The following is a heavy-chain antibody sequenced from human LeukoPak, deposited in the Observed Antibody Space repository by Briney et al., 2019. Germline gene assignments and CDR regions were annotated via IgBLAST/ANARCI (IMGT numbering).Heavy chain of an antibody. CDR1: GLTFSSYA. CDR3: AKERDIVVVPAAIDY. V-gene: IGHV3-23*01. J-gene: IGHJ4*02. D-gene: IGHD2-2*01. Sequence: GGSLRLSCAASGLTFSSYAMSWVRQAPGKGLEWVSAISGSGGSTYYADSVKGRFTISRDNSKNTLYLQMNSLRAEDTAVYYCAKERDIVVVPAAIDYWGQGTLVTVSS. CDR2: ISGSGGST.